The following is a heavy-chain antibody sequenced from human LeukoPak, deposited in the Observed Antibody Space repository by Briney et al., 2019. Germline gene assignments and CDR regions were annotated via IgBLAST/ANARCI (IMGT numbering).Heavy chain of an antibody. CDR3: ARVSSELVWNDAGGFDP. CDR1: GDSVSSNSAA. CDR2: TYYRSKWYN. J-gene: IGHJ5*02. D-gene: IGHD1-1*01. Sequence: SQTLSLTCAISGDSVSSNSAAWNWIRQSPSRGLEWLGRTYYRSKWYNDYAVSVKSRITINPDTSKNQFSLQLNSVTPEDTAVYYCARVSSELVWNDAGGFDPWGQGTLVTVSS. V-gene: IGHV6-1*01.